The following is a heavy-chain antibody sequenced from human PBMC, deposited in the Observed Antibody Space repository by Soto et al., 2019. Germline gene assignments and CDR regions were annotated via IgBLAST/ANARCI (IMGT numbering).Heavy chain of an antibody. CDR1: GFTSSSYA. CDR3: AKRADFRDYGDYYGDYYYSMDV. J-gene: IGHJ6*03. D-gene: IGHD4-17*01. Sequence: GGSLRLSCAASGFTSSSYAMSWVRQAPGKGLEWVSAISGSGGSTYYADSVKGRFTISRDNSKNTLYLQMNSLRAEDTAVYYCAKRADFRDYGDYYGDYYYSMDVWGKGTTVTVSS. V-gene: IGHV3-23*01. CDR2: ISGSGGST.